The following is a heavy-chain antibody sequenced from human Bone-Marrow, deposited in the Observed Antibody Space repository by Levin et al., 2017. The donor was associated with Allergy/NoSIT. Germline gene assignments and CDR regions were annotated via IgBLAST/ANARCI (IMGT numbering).Heavy chain of an antibody. CDR3: ARGVNYHYYMDV. D-gene: IGHD2-21*01. Sequence: SETLSLTCTVSGGSTRSSSYFWGWIRQPPGTGLDWIGNIYYNGDTYYNASLKSRITISVDTSKNQFSLKLRSVTAADTAVYYCARGVNYHYYMDVWGKGTTVTVSS. CDR2: IYYNGDT. J-gene: IGHJ6*03. CDR1: GGSTRSSSYF. V-gene: IGHV4-39*01.